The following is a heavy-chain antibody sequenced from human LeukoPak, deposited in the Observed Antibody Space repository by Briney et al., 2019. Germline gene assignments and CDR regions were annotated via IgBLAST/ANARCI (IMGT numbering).Heavy chain of an antibody. J-gene: IGHJ1*01. CDR2: ISAYNGNT. CDR1: GYTFTRYG. D-gene: IGHD2-15*01. Sequence: ASVKVSCKASGYTFTRYGISWVRQAPGQGLEWMGWISAYNGNTNYAQKLQGRVTMTTDTSTSTAYTELRSLRSDDTAVYYCARYCSGGSCLRAEYFQHWGQGTLVTVSS. V-gene: IGHV1-18*01. CDR3: ARYCSGGSCLRAEYFQH.